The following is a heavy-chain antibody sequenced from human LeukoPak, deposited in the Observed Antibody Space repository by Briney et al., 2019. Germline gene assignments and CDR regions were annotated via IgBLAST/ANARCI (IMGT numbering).Heavy chain of an antibody. Sequence: GGSLRLSCAASGFTFSGNWMSWVRQAPGKGLEWVANIKQDGSEKNYVDSVKGRFTVSRDNAKNSLYLQMNSLRVEDTAVYYFATDRDWALLGYWGQGTLATVSS. J-gene: IGHJ4*02. D-gene: IGHD3-9*01. CDR1: GFTFSGNW. CDR3: ATDRDWALLGY. V-gene: IGHV3-7*01. CDR2: IKQDGSEK.